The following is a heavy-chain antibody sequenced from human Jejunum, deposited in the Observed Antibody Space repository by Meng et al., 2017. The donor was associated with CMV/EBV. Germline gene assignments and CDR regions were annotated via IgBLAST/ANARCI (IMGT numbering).Heavy chain of an antibody. CDR1: GDSISNYF. Sequence: QVHLHGSGPGLVRPSETLFLTCTVSGDSISNYFWSWIRQPAGKKLEWIGRISPSGNINYIPSLKGRVTMSLDTSNNQIFLNLTSVTAADTALYYCARGESRGYYYFDYWGQGILVTVSS. CDR2: ISPSGNI. D-gene: IGHD3-22*01. J-gene: IGHJ4*02. CDR3: ARGESRGYYYFDY. V-gene: IGHV4-4*07.